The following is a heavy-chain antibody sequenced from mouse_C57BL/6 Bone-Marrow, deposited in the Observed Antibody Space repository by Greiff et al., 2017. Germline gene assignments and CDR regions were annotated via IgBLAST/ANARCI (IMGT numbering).Heavy chain of an antibody. J-gene: IGHJ4*01. Sequence: VQLQESGAELVRPGASVTLSCKASGYTFTDYEMHWVKQTPVHGLEWIGAIDPETGGTAYNQKFKGKAILTADKSSSTAYMELRSLTSEDSAVYYCTRNEMDYWGQGTSVTVSS. CDR2: IDPETGGT. V-gene: IGHV1-15*01. CDR3: TRNEMDY. CDR1: GYTFTDYE.